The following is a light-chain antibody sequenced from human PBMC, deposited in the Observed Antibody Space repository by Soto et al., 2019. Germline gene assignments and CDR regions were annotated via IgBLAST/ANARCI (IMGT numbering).Light chain of an antibody. CDR3: QQRYNWPPIT. J-gene: IGKJ5*01. CDR2: DAS. Sequence: EIVLTQSPATLSLSPGERATLSCRASQSVSSYLAWYQQKPGQAPRLLIYDASNRATGVPARFSGSGSGTDITLTISSLEPEDFAVYYCQQRYNWPPITFGQGTRLEIK. V-gene: IGKV3-11*01. CDR1: QSVSSY.